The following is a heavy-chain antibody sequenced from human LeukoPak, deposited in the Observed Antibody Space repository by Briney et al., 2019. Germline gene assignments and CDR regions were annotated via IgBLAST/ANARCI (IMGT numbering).Heavy chain of an antibody. V-gene: IGHV3-11*01. CDR2: ISSSGSTI. Sequence: GGSLRLSCAASGFTFSDYYMSWIRQAPGKGLEWVSYISSSGSTIYYADSVKGRFTISRDNAENSLYLQMNSLRAEDTAVYYCARVWTYSSSWFWFDPWGQGTLVTVSS. J-gene: IGHJ5*02. D-gene: IGHD6-13*01. CDR3: ARVWTYSSSWFWFDP. CDR1: GFTFSDYY.